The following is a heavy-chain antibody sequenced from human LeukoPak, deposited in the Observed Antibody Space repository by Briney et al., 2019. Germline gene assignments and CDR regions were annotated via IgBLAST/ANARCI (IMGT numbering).Heavy chain of an antibody. J-gene: IGHJ4*02. CDR1: GYTFTSYG. D-gene: IGHD2-15*01. CDR3: ARARRYCSGGSCPPLIDY. Sequence: ASVRVSCKASGYTFTSYGISWVRQAPGQGLEWMGWISTYNANTNYAQKLQGRVTLTTDTSTSAAYMELRSLRSDDRAVYYCARARRYCSGGSCPPLIDYWGQGTLVTVSS. CDR2: ISTYNANT. V-gene: IGHV1-18*01.